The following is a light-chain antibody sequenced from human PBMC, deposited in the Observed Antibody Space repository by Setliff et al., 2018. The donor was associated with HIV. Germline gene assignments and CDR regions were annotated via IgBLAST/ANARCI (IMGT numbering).Light chain of an antibody. J-gene: IGLJ3*02. V-gene: IGLV1-44*01. CDR2: SNN. Sequence: QSVLTQPPSASGTPGQRVTISCSGSSSNIGTIAVYWYQQLPGTAPKLLLYSNNHRPSGVPDRFSGSKSGTSASLAISGLQSEDEADYFCAAREDSLSGWVFGGGTKVTVL. CDR1: SSNIGTIA. CDR3: AAREDSLSGWV.